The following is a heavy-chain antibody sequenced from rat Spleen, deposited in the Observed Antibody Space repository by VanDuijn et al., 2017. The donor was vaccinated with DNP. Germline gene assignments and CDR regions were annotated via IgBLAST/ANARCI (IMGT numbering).Heavy chain of an antibody. D-gene: IGHD4-6*01. CDR1: GFSLTNYG. J-gene: IGHJ2*01. CDR3: VRGDWAH. Sequence: QVQLKESGPVLVQASETLSLTCTVSGFSLTNYGVIWVRQSPGQGLEWMGKIWGHGNTDYNSALKSRLSISRDTYKGQVVLKMNSLQTEDMATYYCVRGDWAHWGQGVMVTVSS. V-gene: IGHV2S75*01. CDR2: IWGHGNT.